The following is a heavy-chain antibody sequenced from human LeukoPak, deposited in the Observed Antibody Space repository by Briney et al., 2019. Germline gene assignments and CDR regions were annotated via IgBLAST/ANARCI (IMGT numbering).Heavy chain of an antibody. CDR2: IYSSGST. Sequence: SETLSLTCTVSGGSISSYYWSWIRQPAGKGLERIGRIYSSGSTNYNPSLQSPVTMSVDTSKNQFSLKLSSVTAADTAVYYCAREGDTRPIPQNAFDIWGQGTMVTVSS. J-gene: IGHJ3*02. CDR1: GGSISSYY. V-gene: IGHV4-4*07. D-gene: IGHD3-22*01. CDR3: AREGDTRPIPQNAFDI.